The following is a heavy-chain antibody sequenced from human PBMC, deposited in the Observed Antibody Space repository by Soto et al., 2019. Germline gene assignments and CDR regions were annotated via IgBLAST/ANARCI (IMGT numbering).Heavy chain of an antibody. CDR1: GFSMSTTGVA. CDR3: APRPETLGNVGLYYFDS. Sequence: QITLKESGPTLVKPTQTLTLTCTFSGFSMSTTGVAVGWIRQPPGKALEWLAFIYWDDDKRYSPSLKSRLTITKDTSKNQVVLRMTNMDSVDTATYYCAPRPETLGNVGLYYFDSWGQGTLVTVSS. V-gene: IGHV2-5*02. D-gene: IGHD3-16*01. CDR2: IYWDDDK. J-gene: IGHJ4*02.